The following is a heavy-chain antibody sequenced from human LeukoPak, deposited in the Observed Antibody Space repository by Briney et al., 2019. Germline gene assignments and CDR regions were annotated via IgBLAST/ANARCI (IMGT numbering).Heavy chain of an antibody. CDR1: GYTFTSYD. V-gene: IGHV1-8*03. J-gene: IGHJ4*02. D-gene: IGHD3-22*01. CDR2: MNPNSGNT. CDR3: ARDYGAPTYYYDSSGPHFDY. Sequence: GASVKVSCKASGYTFTSYDINWVRQATGQGLEWMGWMNPNSGNTGYAQKFQGRVTITRHTSISTAYMELSSLRSEDTAVYYCARDYGAPTYYYDSSGPHFDYWGQGTLVTVSS.